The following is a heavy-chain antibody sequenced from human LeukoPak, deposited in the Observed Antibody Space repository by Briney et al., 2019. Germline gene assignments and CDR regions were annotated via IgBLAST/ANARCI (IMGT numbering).Heavy chain of an antibody. CDR1: GFTFSSFA. D-gene: IGHD3-10*01. V-gene: IGHV3-30*03. CDR2: ISYGGGNK. Sequence: PGGSLRLSCAASGFTFSSFAMHWVRQAPGKGLEWVAVISYGGGNKYYVDSVKGRFTISRDNSKNTLYLQMNSLRAQDTAVFYCARGGPGSYSPPSDYWGQGTLATVSS. CDR3: ARGGPGSYSPPSDY. J-gene: IGHJ4*02.